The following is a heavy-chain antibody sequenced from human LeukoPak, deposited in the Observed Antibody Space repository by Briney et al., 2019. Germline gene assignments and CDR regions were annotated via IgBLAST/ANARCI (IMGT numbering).Heavy chain of an antibody. D-gene: IGHD2-2*01. V-gene: IGHV1-69*04. CDR3: ARDHRAICSSTSCYSQFDY. CDR2: IIPILGIA. CDR1: GGTFSSYA. J-gene: IGHJ4*02. Sequence: SVKVSYKASGGTFSSYAISWVRQAPGQGLEWMGRIIPILGIANYAQKFQGRVTITADKSTSTAYMELSSLRSEDTAVYYCARDHRAICSSTSCYSQFDYWGQGTLVTVSS.